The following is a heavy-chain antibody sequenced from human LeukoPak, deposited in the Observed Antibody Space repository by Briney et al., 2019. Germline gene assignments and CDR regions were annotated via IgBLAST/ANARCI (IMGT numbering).Heavy chain of an antibody. CDR2: ISNDGTYI. V-gene: IGHV3-21*01. CDR3: ARDMITFGAFIGRRGDACDV. D-gene: IGHD3-16*02. J-gene: IGHJ3*01. Sequence: GGSLRLSCATSGFTFSHYNMNWVRQAPGKGLEWVSSISNDGTYIYYADSVKGRFTISRDDAKRSLYLQMNSLRAEDTAVYYCARDMITFGAFIGRRGDACDVWGQGAVVIVSS. CDR1: GFTFSHYN.